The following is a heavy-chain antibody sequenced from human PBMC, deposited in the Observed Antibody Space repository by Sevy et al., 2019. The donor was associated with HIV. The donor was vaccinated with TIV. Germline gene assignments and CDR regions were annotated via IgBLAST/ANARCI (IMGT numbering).Heavy chain of an antibody. J-gene: IGHJ3*02. CDR3: ARDHPAAGAFDI. V-gene: IGHV4-4*07. Sequence: SETLSLTCTVSGGSISSYYWSWIRQPAGKGLEWIGRIYTSGSTNYNPSLKIRVTMSVDTSKNQFSLKLSSVTAADTAVYYCARDHPAAGAFDIWGQGTMVTVSS. D-gene: IGHD6-13*01. CDR2: IYTSGST. CDR1: GGSISSYY.